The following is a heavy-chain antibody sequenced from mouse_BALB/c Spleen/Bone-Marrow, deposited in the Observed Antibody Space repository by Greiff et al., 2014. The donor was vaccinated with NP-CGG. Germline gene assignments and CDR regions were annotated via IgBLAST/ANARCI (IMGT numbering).Heavy chain of an antibody. J-gene: IGHJ4*01. CDR3: ARDTMDY. CDR2: IYPGNVNT. Sequence: VQLQQSGPELVKPGASVRISCKASGYTFTSYYIHWVKQRSGQGLEWIGWIYPGNVNTKYNEKFKGKATLTADKSSSTAYMQLSSLTSEDSAVYFCARDTMDYWGQGTSVTVSS. CDR1: GYTFTSYY. V-gene: IGHV1S56*01.